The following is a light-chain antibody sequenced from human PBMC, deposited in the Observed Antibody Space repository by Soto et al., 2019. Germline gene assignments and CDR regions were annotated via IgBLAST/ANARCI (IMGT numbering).Light chain of an antibody. J-gene: IGKJ1*01. CDR1: QGISHF. CDR3: QKYNTVPRT. V-gene: IGKV1-27*01. CDR2: AAS. Sequence: DIQMTQSPSSLSASVGDRVTITCRASQGISHFLAWYQQKPGKVPKLLIYAASILRSGVPPRFSGSGSGTDFTLSISNLQPEDVATYYCQKYNTVPRTVGQGTKMEI.